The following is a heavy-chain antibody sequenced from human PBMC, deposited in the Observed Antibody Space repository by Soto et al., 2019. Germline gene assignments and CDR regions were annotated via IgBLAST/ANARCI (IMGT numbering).Heavy chain of an antibody. J-gene: IGHJ6*02. CDR1: GGTFSSHA. D-gene: IGHD2-2*03. Sequence: GASVKVSCKASGGTFSSHAISWGRQAPGRGLEWMGGIIPIFGTTNYAQNFRARVTITADESTSTAYMELSSLTSEDTAVYYCGSVGYCSSTNCLFYYYHYGMDVWGQGTTVTVSS. CDR3: GSVGYCSSTNCLFYYYHYGMDV. V-gene: IGHV1-69*13. CDR2: IIPIFGTT.